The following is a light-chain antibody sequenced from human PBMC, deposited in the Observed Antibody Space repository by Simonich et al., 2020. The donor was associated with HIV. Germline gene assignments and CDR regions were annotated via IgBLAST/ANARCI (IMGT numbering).Light chain of an antibody. CDR2: GAS. V-gene: IGKV3-15*01. J-gene: IGKJ4*01. CDR1: QSVSSH. Sequence: EIVMTQSPATLSVSPGERATLSCRARQSVSSHLAWYQQKPGQAPRLLIHGASTRATGIPARCSGSGSGTEFTLTISSTQSEDFAVYYCQQYNNWPLTFGGGTKVEIK. CDR3: QQYNNWPLT.